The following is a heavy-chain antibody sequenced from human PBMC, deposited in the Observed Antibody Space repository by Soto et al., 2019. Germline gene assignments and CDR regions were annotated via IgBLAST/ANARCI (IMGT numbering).Heavy chain of an antibody. CDR2: LNPNSGAT. J-gene: IGHJ4*02. D-gene: IGHD6-19*01. CDR3: ARTQWLDSPSDY. CDR1: GYTFTGYY. V-gene: IGHV1-2*04. Sequence: QVQLVQSGAEEKKPGASVKVSCRASGYTFTGYYVNWVRQAPGQGLEWMGWLNPNSGATKYAQKFQGWVTMTSDTSISTGYLELRSLKFDATAVYYCARTQWLDSPSDYWGQGTLVTVSS.